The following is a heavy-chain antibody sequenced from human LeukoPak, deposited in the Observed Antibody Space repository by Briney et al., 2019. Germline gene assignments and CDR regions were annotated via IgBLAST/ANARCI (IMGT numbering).Heavy chain of an antibody. CDR1: GFTFSSYS. CDR3: AREPGGYCSGGSCYYQLHFDY. CDR2: ISSSSSTI. D-gene: IGHD2-15*01. J-gene: IGHJ4*02. V-gene: IGHV3-48*01. Sequence: GGSLRLSCAASGFTFSSYSMNWARQAPGKGLEWVSYISSSSSTIYYADSVKGRFTISRDNAKNSLYLQMNSLRAEDTAVYYCAREPGGYCSGGSCYYQLHFDYWGQGTLVTVSS.